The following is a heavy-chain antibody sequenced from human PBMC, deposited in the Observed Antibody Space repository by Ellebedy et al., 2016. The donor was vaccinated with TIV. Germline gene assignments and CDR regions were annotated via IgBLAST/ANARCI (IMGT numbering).Heavy chain of an antibody. D-gene: IGHD1-26*01. CDR3: ARRPGILGALDI. Sequence: GESLKISXAASGFTFSYYEMHWVRQATGKGLEWVSGIGTAGETYYRGSVKGRFTISRENAKNSLHLQMNSLRAGDTAVYYCARRPGILGALDIWGQGTMVTVSS. CDR2: IGTAGET. J-gene: IGHJ3*02. V-gene: IGHV3-13*01. CDR1: GFTFSYYE.